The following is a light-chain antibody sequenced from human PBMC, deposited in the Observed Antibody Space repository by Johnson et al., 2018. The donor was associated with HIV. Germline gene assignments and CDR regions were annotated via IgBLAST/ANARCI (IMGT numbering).Light chain of an antibody. CDR2: ENN. CDR1: SSNIGNNY. CDR3: ATWDSSLSGGV. J-gene: IGLJ1*01. Sequence: QSVLTQPPSVSAAPGQKVTISCSGSSSNIGNNYVSWYQQLPGTAPKLLIYENNKRPSGIPDRFSGSKSGTSATLGITGLQTGDEADYYCATWDSSLSGGVLGTGTKVTVL. V-gene: IGLV1-51*02.